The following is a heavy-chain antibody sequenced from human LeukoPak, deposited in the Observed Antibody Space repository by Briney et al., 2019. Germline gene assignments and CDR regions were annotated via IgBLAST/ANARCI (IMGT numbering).Heavy chain of an antibody. Sequence: GGSLRLSCAASGFTISIYAMSWVRQAPGKGLEWVSAISATDVRTYYADSVKGRFTISRDNSKRTLYLQMNSLRAEDTALYYCAKDLSGSFDYWGQGSLVTVSS. CDR1: GFTISIYA. CDR2: ISATDVRT. D-gene: IGHD1-26*01. V-gene: IGHV3-23*01. J-gene: IGHJ4*02. CDR3: AKDLSGSFDY.